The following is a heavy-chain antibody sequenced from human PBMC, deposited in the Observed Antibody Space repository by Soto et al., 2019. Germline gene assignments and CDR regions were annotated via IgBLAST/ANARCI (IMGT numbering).Heavy chain of an antibody. CDR2: IRNKANSYTT. CDR1: GFTFSDHY. D-gene: IGHD3-10*01. J-gene: IGHJ4*02. Sequence: EVQLVESGGNLVQPGGSLRLSCAASGFTFSDHYMDWVRKAPGKGLEWVGRIRNKANSYTTKYAASVKGRFTISRDDSKKSLDLQVNSLKSVDTAVYYCTRVKLLGCGVDPWTNERASDYWGQGTLVTVSS. CDR3: TRVKLLGCGVDPWTNERASDY. V-gene: IGHV3-72*01.